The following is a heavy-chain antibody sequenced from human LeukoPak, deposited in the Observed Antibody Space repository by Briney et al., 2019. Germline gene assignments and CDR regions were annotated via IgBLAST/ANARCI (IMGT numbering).Heavy chain of an antibody. CDR3: ARSEYQYQLLIYYYYGMDV. J-gene: IGHJ6*02. CDR1: GYTFTGYY. D-gene: IGHD2-2*01. CDR2: INPNSGGT. V-gene: IGHV1-2*02. Sequence: ASVKVSCKASGYTFTGYYMHWVRQAPGQGLEWMGWINPNSGGTNYAQKFQGRVTMTRDTSISTAYMELSRLRSDDTAVYYCARSEYQYQLLIYYYYGMDVWGQGTTVTVSS.